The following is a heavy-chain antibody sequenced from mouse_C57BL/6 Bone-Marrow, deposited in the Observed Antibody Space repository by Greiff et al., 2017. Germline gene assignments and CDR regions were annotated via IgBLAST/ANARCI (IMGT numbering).Heavy chain of an antibody. CDR1: GFSLTSYG. D-gene: IGHD1-1*01. Sequence: QVTLKESGPGLVQPSQSLSITCTVSGFSLTSYGVHWVRQPPGKGLEWLGVIWSGGSTDYNAAFISRLSISKDNSKSQVFFKMNSLQADDTAIYYCAKKGGSSWYFDVWGTGTTVTVSS. V-gene: IGHV2-4*01. J-gene: IGHJ1*03. CDR2: IWSGGST. CDR3: AKKGGSSWYFDV.